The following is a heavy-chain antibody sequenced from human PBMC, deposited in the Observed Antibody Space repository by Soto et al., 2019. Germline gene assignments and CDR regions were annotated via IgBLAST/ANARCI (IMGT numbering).Heavy chain of an antibody. V-gene: IGHV2-70*11. CDR2: IDWDDDK. CDR1: GFSLSTSGMC. CDR3: ARIRTGAVAGMIDY. D-gene: IGHD6-19*01. J-gene: IGHJ4*02. Sequence: SGPTLVNPTQTLTLTCTFSGFSLSTSGMCVSWIRQPQGKALEWLARIDWDDDKYYSTSLKTRLTISKDTSTKQVVLTMTNMDPVDTATYYCARIRTGAVAGMIDYWGQGTLVTVSS.